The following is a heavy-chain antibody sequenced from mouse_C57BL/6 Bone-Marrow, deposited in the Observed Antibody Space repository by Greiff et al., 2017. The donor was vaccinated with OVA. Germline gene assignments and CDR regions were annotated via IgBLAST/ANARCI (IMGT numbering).Heavy chain of an antibody. CDR1: GYTFTDYG. D-gene: IGHD2-1*01. Sequence: VQLQQSGAELVRPGASVKLSCKASGYTFTDYGMHWVKQTPGHGLEWIGAIDPATGGTAYNQKFKGKAILTADKSSSTAYMELRSLSSEDSAVYYCTRTIYYGNWGYWGQGTTLTVSS. V-gene: IGHV1-15*01. CDR3: TRTIYYGNWGY. J-gene: IGHJ2*01. CDR2: IDPATGGT.